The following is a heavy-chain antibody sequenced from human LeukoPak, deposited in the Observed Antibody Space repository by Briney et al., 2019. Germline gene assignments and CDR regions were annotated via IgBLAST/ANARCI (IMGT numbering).Heavy chain of an antibody. Sequence: ASETLSLTCTVSGYSISSGCYWGWLRQPPGKGLEWIGIIFHTGSTYDNPSLKSRVTISVDTSKNQFSLKVNSVTAADTAVYYCARTIAVAGDYDAFDIWGQGTMVTVSS. J-gene: IGHJ3*02. V-gene: IGHV4-38-2*02. D-gene: IGHD6-19*01. CDR2: IFHTGST. CDR3: ARTIAVAGDYDAFDI. CDR1: GYSISSGCY.